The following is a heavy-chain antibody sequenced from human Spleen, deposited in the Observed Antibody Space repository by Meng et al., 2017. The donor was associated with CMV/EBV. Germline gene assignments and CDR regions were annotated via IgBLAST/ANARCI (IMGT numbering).Heavy chain of an antibody. Sequence: GESLKISCTASGFTFSDYYMTWIRQAPGKGLEWISYISDDGSTLYYADSLKGQFTISRDNAKNSLYLQMNNLRADDTAVYYCARDRGCNNTSCSTSFDYWGQGTLVTVPQ. CDR1: GFTFSDYY. CDR2: ISDDGSTL. V-gene: IGHV3-11*01. J-gene: IGHJ4*02. D-gene: IGHD2-2*01. CDR3: ARDRGCNNTSCSTSFDY.